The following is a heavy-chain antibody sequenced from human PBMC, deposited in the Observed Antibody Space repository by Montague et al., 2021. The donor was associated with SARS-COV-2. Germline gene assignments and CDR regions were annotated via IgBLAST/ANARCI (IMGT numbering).Heavy chain of an antibody. CDR2: MWYDGSKE. J-gene: IGHJ4*02. CDR1: GFTFSSHG. D-gene: IGHD6-13*01. CDR3: ARDTHSSTSGTLDF. Sequence: SLRLSCAASGFTFSSHGMHWVRQAPGKGLEWVAVMWYDGSKENYADSVKGRFTISRDNSEHMLYLQLNSLRAEDTAVYYCARDTHSSTSGTLDFWGQGTLVTVSS. V-gene: IGHV3-33*01.